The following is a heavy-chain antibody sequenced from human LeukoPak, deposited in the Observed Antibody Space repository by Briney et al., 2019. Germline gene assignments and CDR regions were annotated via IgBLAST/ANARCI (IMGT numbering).Heavy chain of an antibody. CDR3: AKTIYADYTGDVFDI. Sequence: PGGSLRLSCAASGFTFSIYGMHWVRQAPGKGLEWVAFIRYDGSDKFYADSVKGQFIISRDNSKNTLYLLMNSLRPQDTAIYYCAKTIYADYTGDVFDIWGQGTMVTVSS. CDR1: GFTFSIYG. D-gene: IGHD4-17*01. J-gene: IGHJ3*02. CDR2: IRYDGSDK. V-gene: IGHV3-30*02.